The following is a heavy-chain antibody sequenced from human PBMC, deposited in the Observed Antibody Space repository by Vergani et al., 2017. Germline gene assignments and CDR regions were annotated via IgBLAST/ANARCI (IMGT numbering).Heavy chain of an antibody. CDR3: ATIGYRRWGYYFDY. Sequence: QVQLQESGPGLVKPPGTLSLTCAVSGDSISSNNCWTWVRQPPGKGLEWIGEICHTEDTKYSPSLKSRVTVSVYESRNLFSLRLNSVTAADTAVYYCATIGYRRWGYYFDYWGQGTLVVVSS. CDR2: ICHTEDT. J-gene: IGHJ4*02. V-gene: IGHV4-4*03. D-gene: IGHD2-2*02. CDR1: GDSISSNNC.